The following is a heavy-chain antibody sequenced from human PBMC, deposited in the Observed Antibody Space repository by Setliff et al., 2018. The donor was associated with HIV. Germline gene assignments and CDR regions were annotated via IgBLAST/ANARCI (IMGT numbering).Heavy chain of an antibody. J-gene: IGHJ2*01. Sequence: SETLSLTCAVYGGSFSDYYWSWIRQPPGKGLEWIGEINHSGRTNNNQSLKSRVTISVDASKKQFSLKLTSVTAADTAVYYCARSMARDYWYFGHWGRGSLVTVSS. D-gene: IGHD6-6*01. CDR1: GGSFSDYY. V-gene: IGHV4-34*01. CDR2: INHSGRT. CDR3: ARSMARDYWYFGH.